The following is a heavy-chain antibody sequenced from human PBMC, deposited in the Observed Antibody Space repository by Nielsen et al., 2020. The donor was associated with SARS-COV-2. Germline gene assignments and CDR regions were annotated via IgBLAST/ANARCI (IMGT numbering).Heavy chain of an antibody. Sequence: GGSLRLSCAASGFTFSNYAMSWVRQAPGKGLEWVAVISYDGSNKYYADSVKGRFTISRDNSKNTLYLQMNSLRAEDTAVYYCARETEDSASSWFEFWGQGVLVTVSS. D-gene: IGHD6-13*01. CDR3: ARETEDSASSWFEF. CDR2: ISYDGSNK. V-gene: IGHV3-30*03. CDR1: GFTFSNYA. J-gene: IGHJ5*01.